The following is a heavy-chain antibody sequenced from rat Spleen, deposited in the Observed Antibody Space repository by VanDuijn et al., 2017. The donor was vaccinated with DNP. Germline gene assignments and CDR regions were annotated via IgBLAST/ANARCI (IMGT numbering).Heavy chain of an antibody. V-gene: IGHV5-46*01. CDR3: TKIGAVTGTFDY. J-gene: IGHJ2*01. CDR1: GFTFSSFP. Sequence: EVQLVESGGGLVQPGRSLKLSCAASGFTFSSFPMAWVRQAPKKGLEWVASISSGGGSTFYPDSVKGRFTISRDNAKSTLYLQMNSLRSEDTATYYCTKIGAVTGTFDYWGQGVMVTVSS. D-gene: IGHD5-1*01. CDR2: ISSGGGST.